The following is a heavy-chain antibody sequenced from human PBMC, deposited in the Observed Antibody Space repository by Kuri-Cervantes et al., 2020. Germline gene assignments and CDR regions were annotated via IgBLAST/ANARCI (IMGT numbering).Heavy chain of an antibody. Sequence: GESLKISCAASGFTFSSHDMHWVRQTTGKGLEWVSGIGTAGDTYYPGSVKGRFTISRENAKNSLYLQMNSPRAGDTAVYYCARSGIRFLEWLGGSYGMDVWGQGTTVTVSS. CDR2: IGTAGDT. V-gene: IGHV3-13*01. CDR1: GFTFSSHD. CDR3: ARSGIRFLEWLGGSYGMDV. J-gene: IGHJ6*02. D-gene: IGHD3-3*01.